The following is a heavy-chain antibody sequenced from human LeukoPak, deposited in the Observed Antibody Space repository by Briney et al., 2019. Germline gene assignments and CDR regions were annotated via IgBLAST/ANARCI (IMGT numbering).Heavy chain of an antibody. CDR3: ASKGAGYCRSSNCQGAFDF. D-gene: IGHD2-2*01. Sequence: ASVKVSCKASGYSFTTYGISWVRQAPGQGLEWMGWISAYNGDTRSAQMFQGRVTMTTDSSTSTAYMELRSLRSDDTAVYYCASKGAGYCRSSNCQGAFDFWGQGSMVTISS. V-gene: IGHV1-18*01. CDR1: GYSFTTYG. J-gene: IGHJ3*01. CDR2: ISAYNGDT.